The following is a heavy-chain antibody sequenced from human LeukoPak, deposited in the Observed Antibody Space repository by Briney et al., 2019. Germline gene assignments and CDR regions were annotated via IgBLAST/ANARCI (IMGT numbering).Heavy chain of an antibody. CDR1: GYTFTSYH. CDR3: ARDSLAAAGTVAWFDP. V-gene: IGHV1-46*01. D-gene: IGHD6-13*01. CDR2: INPSGGST. J-gene: IGHJ5*02. Sequence: ASVKVSCKASGYTFTSYHMHWVRQAPGQGLEWMGIINPSGGSTSYAQKFQGRVTMTRDTSTSTVYMELSSLRSEDTAVYYCARDSLAAAGTVAWFDPWGQGTLVTVSS.